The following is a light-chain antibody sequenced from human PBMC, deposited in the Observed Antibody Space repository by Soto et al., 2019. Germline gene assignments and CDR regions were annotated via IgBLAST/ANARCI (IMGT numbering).Light chain of an antibody. V-gene: IGKV1-5*03. CDR3: KQYNSYSALT. CDR1: QSISSW. CDR2: KAS. J-gene: IGKJ4*01. Sequence: DIQMTQSPSTLSASVGDRVTITCRASQSISSWLAWYQQKPGKAPKLLIYKASSLESGVPSRFSGSGSGTECTLTISNLQPDDFATYYCKQYNSYSALTFGGGTKVEIK.